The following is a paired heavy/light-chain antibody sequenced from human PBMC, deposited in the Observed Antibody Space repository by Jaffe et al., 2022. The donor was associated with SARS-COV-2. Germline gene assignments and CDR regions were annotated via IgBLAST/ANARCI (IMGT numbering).Heavy chain of an antibody. D-gene: IGHD2-2*01. J-gene: IGHJ4*02. Sequence: EVRLLESGGGLVQPGGSLRLSCAGSGLTFSSVEMSWVRQAPGKGLEWVSTISASGGSTYYADSVQGRFTISRDNSKNTVYLQMNSLRAEDTAVYYCAKYCTTNSCYERYFAYWGQGTLVTVSS. CDR2: ISASGGST. CDR3: AKYCTTNSCYERYFAY. V-gene: IGHV3-23*01. CDR1: GLTFSSVE.
Light chain of an antibody. CDR3: MQSKQYPIT. CDR2: KIS. CDR1: QSLVHSDGNTY. Sequence: DIVMTQTPLSSPVTLGQPASISCRSSQSLVHSDGNTYLSWLQQRPGQPPRLLIYKISNRFSGVPDRFSGSGAGTDFTLKIDRVEAEDVGVYYCMQSKQYPITFGQGTRLEIK. J-gene: IGKJ5*01. V-gene: IGKV2-24*01.